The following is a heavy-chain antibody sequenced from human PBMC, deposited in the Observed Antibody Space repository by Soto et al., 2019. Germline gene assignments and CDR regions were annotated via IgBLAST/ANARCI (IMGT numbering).Heavy chain of an antibody. V-gene: IGHV3-7*03. CDR3: ARDLEGYYYYYYGMDV. Sequence: GGSLRLSCAASGFTFSSYWMSWVRQAPGKGLEWVANIKQDGSEKYYVDSVKGRFTISRDNAKNSLYLQMNSLRAEDTAVYYCARDLEGYYYYYYGMDVWGQGTAVTVSS. J-gene: IGHJ6*02. CDR2: IKQDGSEK. D-gene: IGHD1-1*01. CDR1: GFTFSSYW.